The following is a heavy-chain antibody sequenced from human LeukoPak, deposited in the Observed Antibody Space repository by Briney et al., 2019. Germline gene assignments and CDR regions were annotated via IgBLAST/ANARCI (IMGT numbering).Heavy chain of an antibody. CDR3: ARVAVLVWVGGLEGPGGFDI. Sequence: GGSLRLSCEASGFTFSSYVMNWVRQAPGKGLEYVSTISSNGGSTVYANSVKGRFTISRDNSKNTLYLQMGSLRAEDTAVYYCARVAVLVWVGGLEGPGGFDIWGHGTMVGVAS. CDR2: ISSNGGST. V-gene: IGHV3-64*01. D-gene: IGHD3-10*01. J-gene: IGHJ3*02. CDR1: GFTFSSYV.